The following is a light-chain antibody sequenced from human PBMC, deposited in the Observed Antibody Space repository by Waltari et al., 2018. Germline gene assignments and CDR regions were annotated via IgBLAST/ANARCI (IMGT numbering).Light chain of an antibody. CDR3: CSKSTPRSVV. V-gene: IGLV2-23*02. Sequence: QSALTQPASVSGSPGQSITVSCTGSSSDIGTYNLVSWFQQHPGKAPKLLIYEVMQRPSGVSTRFSVSKSGNTASLTVSGLQPEDEAHYYCCSKSTPRSVVFGGGTRVTVL. J-gene: IGLJ2*01. CDR2: EVM. CDR1: SSDIGTYNL.